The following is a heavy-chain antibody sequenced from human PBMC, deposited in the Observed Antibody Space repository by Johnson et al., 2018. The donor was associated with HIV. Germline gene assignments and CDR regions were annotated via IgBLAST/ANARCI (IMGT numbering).Heavy chain of an antibody. CDR1: GFTFSDYY. D-gene: IGHD3-10*01. CDR3: ARAPEVRGVDAFDV. V-gene: IGHV3-11*04. CDR2: ISSSGNSM. J-gene: IGHJ3*01. Sequence: QVQLVESGGGLVHPGGSLRLSCAASGFTFSDYYMSWIRQAPGKGLEWVSYISSSGNSMYYADSVKGRFTISRDNAKNSLYLQMNSLRAEDTAVYYCARAPEVRGVDAFDVWGQGTMVTVSS.